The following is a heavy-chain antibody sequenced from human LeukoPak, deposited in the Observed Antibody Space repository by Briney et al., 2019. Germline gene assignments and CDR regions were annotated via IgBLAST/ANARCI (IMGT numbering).Heavy chain of an antibody. Sequence: GGSLRLSCAASGFTFSSYSMNWVRQAPGKGLEWVSSISSSSSYIYYADSVEGRFTISRDNAKNSLYLQMNSLRAEDTAVYYCASRKVAGNFDYWGQGTLVTVSS. CDR2: ISSSSSYI. CDR3: ASRKVAGNFDY. V-gene: IGHV3-21*01. CDR1: GFTFSSYS. D-gene: IGHD6-19*01. J-gene: IGHJ4*02.